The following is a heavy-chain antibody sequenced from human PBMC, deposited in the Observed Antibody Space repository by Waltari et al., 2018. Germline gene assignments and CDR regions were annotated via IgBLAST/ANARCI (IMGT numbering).Heavy chain of an antibody. V-gene: IGHV1-69*02. CDR2: IIPILNVV. Sequence: QVQLVQSGAEVQKPGSSVRVSCKASGGTFTTYTINWFRQDPGQGLEWVGKIIPILNVVDYAQRFQDRVTITADKYTNTAYMELNSLGSDDTAVYYCSVFLNNAFIEPTPPWGQGTLVTVAS. D-gene: IGHD3-16*01. J-gene: IGHJ5*02. CDR1: GGTFTTYT. CDR3: SVFLNNAFIEPTPP.